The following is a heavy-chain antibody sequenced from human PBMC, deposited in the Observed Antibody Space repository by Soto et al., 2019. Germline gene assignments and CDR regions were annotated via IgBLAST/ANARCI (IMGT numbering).Heavy chain of an antibody. CDR1: GGTFAPIA. CDR3: ASGIQLWLRRINNGYSG. V-gene: IGHV1-69*12. J-gene: IGHJ4*02. CDR2: IIPMFGTA. Sequence: QVQLVQSGAEVKKPRPPVKASSKALGGTFAPIAFSWVGKPPGQGLEWMGGIIPMFGTANYAQRFQDRVTITADESTNTVYMELSSLRSEDTAVYFCASGIQLWLRRINNGYSGWGQGTLVTVSS. D-gene: IGHD5-18*01.